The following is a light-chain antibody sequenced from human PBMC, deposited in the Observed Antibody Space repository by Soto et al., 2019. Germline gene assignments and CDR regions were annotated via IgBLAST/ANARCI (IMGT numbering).Light chain of an antibody. CDR3: QQYNNCPPT. V-gene: IGKV3D-15*01. CDR1: QSVSSN. CDR2: GAS. J-gene: IGKJ5*01. Sequence: EIVMTQSPATLSVSPGERSTRSCRASQSVSSNLAWYQQKPGQAPSLLISGASTRATGIPDRFSGSGSGTDFTLTISRLEPEDFAVYYCQQYNNCPPTFGHGTRLEIK.